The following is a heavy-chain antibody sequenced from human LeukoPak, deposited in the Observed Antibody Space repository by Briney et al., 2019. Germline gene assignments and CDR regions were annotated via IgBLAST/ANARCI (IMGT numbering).Heavy chain of an antibody. CDR2: IYYSGST. D-gene: IGHD1-26*01. J-gene: IGHJ6*02. V-gene: IGHV4-31*03. CDR1: GGSISSGGYY. CDR3: ARVSWGVGATKGMDV. Sequence: SETLSLTCTVSGGSISSGGYYWSWIRQHPGKGLEWIGYIYYSGSTYYNPSLKSRVTISVDTSKNQFSLELSSVAAADTAVYYCARVSWGVGATKGMDVWGQGTTVTVSS.